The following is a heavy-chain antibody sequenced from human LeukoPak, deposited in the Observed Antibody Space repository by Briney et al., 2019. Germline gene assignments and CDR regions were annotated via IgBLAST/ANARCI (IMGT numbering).Heavy chain of an antibody. CDR3: ARGPPAFFIAAAGTGSWFDP. D-gene: IGHD6-13*01. V-gene: IGHV1-69*13. Sequence: TVKVSCKASGGTFSSYAISWVRQAPGQGLEWMGGIIPIFGTANYAQKFQGRVTITADESTSTAYMELSSLRSEDTAVYYCARGPPAFFIAAAGTGSWFDPWGQGTLVTVSS. J-gene: IGHJ5*02. CDR2: IIPIFGTA. CDR1: GGTFSSYA.